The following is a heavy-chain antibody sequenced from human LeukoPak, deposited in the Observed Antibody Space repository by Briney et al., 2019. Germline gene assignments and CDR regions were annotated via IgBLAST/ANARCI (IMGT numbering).Heavy chain of an antibody. V-gene: IGHV1-69*13. CDR2: IIPIFGTA. J-gene: IGHJ5*02. CDR3: AREGDYYGSGSYYNVWFDP. CDR1: GGTFSSYA. D-gene: IGHD3-10*01. Sequence: SVKVSRKASGGTFSSYAISWVRQAPGQGLEWMGGIIPIFGTANYAQKFQGRVTITADESTSTAYMELSSLRSEDTAVYYCAREGDYYGSGSYYNVWFDPWGQGTLVTVSS.